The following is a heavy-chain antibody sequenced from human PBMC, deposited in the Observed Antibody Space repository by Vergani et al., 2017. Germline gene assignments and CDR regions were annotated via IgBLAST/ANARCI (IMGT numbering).Heavy chain of an antibody. CDR1: GYTFSNYY. Sequence: QVQVVQSGAEVKKSGASVKVSCKTSGYTFSNYYMHWVRQAPGQGLEWMGIINPSGGQTNYAHKFQGRVTMTRDTSTSTVYMELSSLRSEDTAIYYCARGDYCIVTSYRYWGQGTLVTVSA. D-gene: IGHD3-9*01. CDR2: INPSGGQT. J-gene: IGHJ4*02. V-gene: IGHV1-46*03. CDR3: ARGDYCIVTSYRY.